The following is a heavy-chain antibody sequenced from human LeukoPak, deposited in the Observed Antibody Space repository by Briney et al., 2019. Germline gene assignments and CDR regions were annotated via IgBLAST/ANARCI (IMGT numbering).Heavy chain of an antibody. V-gene: IGHV4-39*07. Sequence: SETLSLTCTVSGGSISSSSYYWGWIRQPPGKGLEWIGSIYYSGSTYYNPSLKSRVTISVDTSKNQSSLKLSSVTAADTAIYYCARGGYYGSGNDFRFDPWGQGTLVTVSS. CDR3: ARGGYYGSGNDFRFDP. CDR2: IYYSGST. J-gene: IGHJ5*02. D-gene: IGHD3-10*01. CDR1: GGSISSSSYY.